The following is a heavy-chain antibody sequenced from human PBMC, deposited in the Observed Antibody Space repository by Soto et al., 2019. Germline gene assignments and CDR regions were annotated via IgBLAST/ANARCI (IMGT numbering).Heavy chain of an antibody. D-gene: IGHD3-10*01. V-gene: IGHV1-18*01. Sequence: GASVKVSCKASGYTFTNYGISWVRQAPGQGLEWMGWINTYNGNTNHARKLQGRVTMTTDTSTSTAYMELRSLRSDDTAVYYCARGVGSGTYYNQYNWFDPWGQGTLVTVSS. CDR3: ARGVGSGTYYNQYNWFDP. CDR1: GYTFTNYG. J-gene: IGHJ5*02. CDR2: INTYNGNT.